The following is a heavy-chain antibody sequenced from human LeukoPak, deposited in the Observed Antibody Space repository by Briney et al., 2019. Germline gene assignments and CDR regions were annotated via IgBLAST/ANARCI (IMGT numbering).Heavy chain of an antibody. V-gene: IGHV1-2*02. Sequence: RXAPXXXXXWMXXINPNSGGTNYAQKFQGRVTMTRDTSISTAYMELSRLRSDDTAVYYCARDIGYYDSSGYTDYWGQGTLVTASS. J-gene: IGHJ4*02. D-gene: IGHD3-22*01. CDR3: ARDIGYYDSSGYTDY. CDR2: INPNSGGT.